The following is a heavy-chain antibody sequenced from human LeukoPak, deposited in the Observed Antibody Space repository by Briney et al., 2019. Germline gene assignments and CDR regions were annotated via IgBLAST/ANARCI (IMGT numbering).Heavy chain of an antibody. V-gene: IGHV1-69*05. CDR3: ARRFGMATTGYYFDY. D-gene: IGHD5-24*01. CDR2: IIPIFGTA. Sequence: GASVKVSCKASGGTFSSYAISWVRQAPGQGLEWMGGIIPIFGTANYAQKFQGRVTITTDESTSTAYTELSSLRSEDTAVYYCARRFGMATTGYYFDYWGQGTLVTVSS. J-gene: IGHJ4*02. CDR1: GGTFSSYA.